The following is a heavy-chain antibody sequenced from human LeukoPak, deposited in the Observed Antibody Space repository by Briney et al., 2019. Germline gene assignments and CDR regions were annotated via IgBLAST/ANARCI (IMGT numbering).Heavy chain of an antibody. CDR3: ARAGRITIFGVVTAFDY. J-gene: IGHJ4*02. CDR2: IYYSGST. D-gene: IGHD3-3*01. CDR1: GGSISSYY. V-gene: IGHV4-59*08. Sequence: SETLSLTCTVSGGSISSYYWSWIRQPPGKGLEWIGYIYYSGSTNYNPSLKSRVTISVDTSKNQFSLKLSSVTAADTAVYYCARAGRITIFGVVTAFDYWGQGTLVTVSS.